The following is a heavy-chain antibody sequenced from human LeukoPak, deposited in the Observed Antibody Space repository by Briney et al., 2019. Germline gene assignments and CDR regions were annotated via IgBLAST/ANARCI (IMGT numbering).Heavy chain of an antibody. CDR3: ARVGCNGGSCEYYFDY. Sequence: TGGSLRLSCAASGFTFSSYSMNWVRQAPGKGLEWVSSISSSSSYIYYADSVKGRFTISRDTAKNSLYLQMNSLRAEDTAVYYCARVGCNGGSCEYYFDYWGQGTLVTVSS. CDR1: GFTFSSYS. V-gene: IGHV3-21*01. D-gene: IGHD2-15*01. CDR2: ISSSSSYI. J-gene: IGHJ4*02.